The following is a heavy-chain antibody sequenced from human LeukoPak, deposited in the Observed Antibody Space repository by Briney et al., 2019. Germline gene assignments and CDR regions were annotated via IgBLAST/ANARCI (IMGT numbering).Heavy chain of an antibody. CDR1: GYTFARYP. CDR2: INTNTGSP. CDR3: ARVGRLDYGDHLAH. J-gene: IGHJ4*02. Sequence: ASVKVSCKTSGYTFARYPIHWVRQAPGRGLEWMGWINTNTGSPTYAQAFAGRFVFSLDTSVTTAYLQISSLRSADTAVYYCARVGRLDYGDHLAHWGPGNRITVSS. V-gene: IGHV7-4-1*02. D-gene: IGHD4-17*01.